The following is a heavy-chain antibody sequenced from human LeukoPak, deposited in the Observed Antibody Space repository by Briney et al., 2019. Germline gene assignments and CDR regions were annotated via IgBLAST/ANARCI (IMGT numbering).Heavy chain of an antibody. V-gene: IGHV4-39*07. CDR1: GCSISSSSYY. J-gene: IGHJ6*04. D-gene: IGHD2-2*01. Sequence: SETLSLTCSVSGCSISSSSYYWGCIRQPPGKGLEWIWSIYYSGCTYYNPSLKSRVSISVDTSKNQFSLKLSSVTAADASVYRCARILSPASVPAVRIDFWGKGTTVTVSS. CDR3: ARILSPASVPAVRIDF. CDR2: IYYSGCT.